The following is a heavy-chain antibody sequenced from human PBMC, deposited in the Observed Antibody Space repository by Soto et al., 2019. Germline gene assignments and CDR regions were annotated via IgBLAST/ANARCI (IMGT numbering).Heavy chain of an antibody. CDR2: INSDGSST. V-gene: IGHV3-74*01. CDR3: ARVPVVATYGSGWYEGGVWFDP. Sequence: GGSLRLSCAASGFTFSSYWMHWVRQAPGKGLVWVSRINSDGSSTSYADSVKGRFTISRDNAKNTLYLQMNSLRAEDTAVYYCARVPVVATYGSGWYEGGVWFDPWGQGTLVTVSS. D-gene: IGHD6-19*01. CDR1: GFTFSSYW. J-gene: IGHJ5*02.